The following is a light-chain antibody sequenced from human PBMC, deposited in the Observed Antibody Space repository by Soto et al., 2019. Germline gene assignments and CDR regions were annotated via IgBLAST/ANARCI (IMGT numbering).Light chain of an antibody. CDR1: QSVGSY. CDR3: QQRSNWPPFT. V-gene: IGKV3-11*01. J-gene: IGKJ2*01. CDR2: DTS. Sequence: EIVLTQSPATLSLSPGERVTLSCRASQSVGSYLAWYQHKPGQAPRLLIYDTSNRATGIPARFSGSGSGTDFTLTISTLEPEDFAVYYCQQRSNWPPFTFGQGTKLEIK.